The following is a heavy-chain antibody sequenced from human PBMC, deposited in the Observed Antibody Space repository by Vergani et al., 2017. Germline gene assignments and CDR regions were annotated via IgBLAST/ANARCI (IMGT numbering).Heavy chain of an antibody. CDR3: ARLRLVPYSFDF. CDR1: GYIFTNYW. D-gene: IGHD2-2*01. V-gene: IGHV5-51*03. CDR2: FYPGDSDT. J-gene: IGHJ3*01. Sequence: EVQLVQSGTEVKKPGESLKISCKTSGYIFTNYWIGWVRQMPGRGLEWLGMFYPGDSDTRYSPSFQGQVTISADKSISTAYLHWTSLKASDTAVYYCARLRLVPYSFDFWGQGTMVTASS.